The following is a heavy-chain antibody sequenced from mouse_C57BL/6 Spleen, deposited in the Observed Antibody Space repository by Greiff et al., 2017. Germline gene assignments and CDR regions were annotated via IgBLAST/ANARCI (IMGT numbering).Heavy chain of an antibody. Sequence: EVQLQQSGPELVKPGASVKISCKASGYTFTDYYMNWVKQSHGKSLEWIGDINPNNGGTSYNQKFKGKATLTVDKSSSTAYMELRSLTSEDSAVYYCARHGHYDHDGDYWGQGTTLTVSS. J-gene: IGHJ2*01. CDR2: INPNNGGT. V-gene: IGHV1-26*01. D-gene: IGHD2-4*01. CDR3: ARHGHYDHDGDY. CDR1: GYTFTDYY.